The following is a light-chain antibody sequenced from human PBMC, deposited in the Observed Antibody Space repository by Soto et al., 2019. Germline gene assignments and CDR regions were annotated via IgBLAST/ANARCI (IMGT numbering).Light chain of an antibody. CDR2: TAS. CDR3: QQLTSYPIT. J-gene: IGKJ5*01. V-gene: IGKV1-9*01. Sequence: DIQLSQSPSFLSASVGDRVTITCRASQGISNYLAWYQRKPGKAPKLLISTASILRSGVPSRFSGSGSGTEFTLTISSLQPEDFATYYCQQLTSYPITFGQGTRLEIK. CDR1: QGISNY.